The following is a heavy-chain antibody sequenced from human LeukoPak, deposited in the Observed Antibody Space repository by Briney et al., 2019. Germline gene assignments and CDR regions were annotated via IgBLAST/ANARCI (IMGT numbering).Heavy chain of an antibody. Sequence: GGSLRLSCAASGFTVSGNYMTWVRQAPGKGLEWVSLIYSGGTTYYADSVKGRFTLSRDNSKNTLYFQMNSLRAEDTAVYYCARVAWLTGYCSGGSCYYFDYWGQGTLVTVSS. D-gene: IGHD2-15*01. CDR2: IYSGGTT. CDR1: GFTVSGNY. V-gene: IGHV3-53*01. J-gene: IGHJ4*02. CDR3: ARVAWLTGYCSGGSCYYFDY.